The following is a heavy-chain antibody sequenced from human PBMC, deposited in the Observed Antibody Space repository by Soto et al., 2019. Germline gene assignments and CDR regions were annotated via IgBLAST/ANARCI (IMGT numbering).Heavy chain of an antibody. V-gene: IGHV1-69*12. Sequence: QVQLVQSGAEVKKPGSSVKVSCKASGGTFSSYAISWVRQAPGQGLEWMGGIIPIFGTANYAQKFQGRVTITADESTSTAYMELSRLRSEHTAVYYCARDFSSSLVGATRYFDLWGRGTLVTVSS. CDR3: ARDFSSSLVGATRYFDL. CDR2: IIPIFGTA. CDR1: GGTFSSYA. D-gene: IGHD1-26*01. J-gene: IGHJ2*01.